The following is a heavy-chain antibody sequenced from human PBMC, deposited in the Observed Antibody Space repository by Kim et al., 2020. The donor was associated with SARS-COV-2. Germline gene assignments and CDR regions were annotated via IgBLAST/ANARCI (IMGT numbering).Heavy chain of an antibody. V-gene: IGHV3-23*01. J-gene: IGHJ4*02. CDR1: GFTFNSHD. Sequence: GGSLRLSCAASGFTFNSHDMSWFRQAPEKGLEWISYIAPSGATFYADSVKGRFTISGDTSKNTVSLQMNSLRAEDTAVYYCARGHVADWGQGTLVIVSS. D-gene: IGHD5-12*01. CDR3: ARGHVAD. CDR2: IAPSGAT.